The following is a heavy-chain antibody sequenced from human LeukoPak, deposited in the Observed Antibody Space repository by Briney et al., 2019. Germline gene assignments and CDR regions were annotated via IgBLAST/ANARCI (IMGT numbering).Heavy chain of an antibody. CDR3: ARDRGYCTRTNCYRGWFDP. V-gene: IGHV1-69*13. CDR2: IIPIFGTA. J-gene: IGHJ5*02. Sequence: SVEVSCKASGGTFSTFTINWVRQAPGQGLEWMGGIIPIFGTAYYAQHFQGRVTITADESASTAYMEVRSLRSEDTAVYYCARDRGYCTRTNCYRGWFDPWGQGTLVTVSS. D-gene: IGHD2-2*02. CDR1: GGTFSTFT.